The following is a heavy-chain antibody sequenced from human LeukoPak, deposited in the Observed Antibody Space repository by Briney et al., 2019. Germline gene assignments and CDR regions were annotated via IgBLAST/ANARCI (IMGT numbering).Heavy chain of an antibody. V-gene: IGHV1-18*01. Sequence: ASVKVSCKASGYTFTNYNIAWVRQAPGQGLEWVGWISPYNGNTKYAQKFQGRVTMTTDTSTSTAYIELRNLTFDDTAIYYCARDGYFDYWGQGTLATVSS. CDR3: ARDGYFDY. J-gene: IGHJ4*02. CDR1: GYTFTNYN. CDR2: ISPYNGNT.